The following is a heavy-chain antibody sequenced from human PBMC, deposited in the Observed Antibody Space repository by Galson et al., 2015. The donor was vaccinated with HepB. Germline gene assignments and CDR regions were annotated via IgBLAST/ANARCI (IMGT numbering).Heavy chain of an antibody. CDR3: ARDAGRSSSSSSEDP. V-gene: IGHV3-23*01. CDR2: LIASGDNT. D-gene: IGHD6-6*01. CDR1: GFIFPNYG. Sequence: SLRLSCAASGFIFPNYGLSWVRQAPGKGLEWVSTLIASGDNTYYADSVKGRFTISRDNSKNTLYLQMNSLRAEDTAVYYCARDAGRSSSSSSEDPWGQGTLVTVSS. J-gene: IGHJ5*02.